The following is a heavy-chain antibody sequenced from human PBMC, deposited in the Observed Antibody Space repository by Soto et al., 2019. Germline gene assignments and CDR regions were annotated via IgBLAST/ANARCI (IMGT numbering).Heavy chain of an antibody. Sequence: QVQLQQWGAGLLKPSETLSLTCAVYGGSFSGYYWSWIRQPPGKGLEWIGEINHSGSTNYNPSLKSRVTISVDTSKNQFSLKLSSVTAADTAVYYCARARGYCSGGSCSGPDKGLDYWGQGTLVTVSS. CDR3: ARARGYCSGGSCSGPDKGLDY. CDR1: GGSFSGYY. J-gene: IGHJ4*02. CDR2: INHSGST. V-gene: IGHV4-34*01. D-gene: IGHD2-15*01.